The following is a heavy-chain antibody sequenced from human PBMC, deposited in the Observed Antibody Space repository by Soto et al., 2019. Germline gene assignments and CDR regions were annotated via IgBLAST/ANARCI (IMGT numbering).Heavy chain of an antibody. CDR3: ARASGHIYATLHGPFDH. D-gene: IGHD2-8*01. Sequence: QVQLVESGGGVVQPGRSLRLSCAASGFTFNRHPLHWVRQAPGKGLEWVAVISHDGNNKYYASSVKGRFTISRDNSMIMLYLQMHGLRTKDTAIFYCARASGHIYATLHGPFDHWGQGALVTVSS. CDR1: GFTFNRHP. J-gene: IGHJ4*02. V-gene: IGHV3-30-3*01. CDR2: ISHDGNNK.